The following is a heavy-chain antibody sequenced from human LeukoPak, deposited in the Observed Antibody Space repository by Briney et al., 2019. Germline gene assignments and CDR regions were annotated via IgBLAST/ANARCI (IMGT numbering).Heavy chain of an antibody. V-gene: IGHV1-46*01. J-gene: IGHJ4*02. Sequence: ASVKVSCKAFGYTFTNYYLHWVRQAPGQGLEWMGIINPSAGSTSYVQRFQGRVTMTRDTSTSTVYMELSSLRSEDTAVYYCARDYCGGDCPLLDYWGQGTPVTVSS. CDR1: GYTFTNYY. CDR2: INPSAGST. CDR3: ARDYCGGDCPLLDY. D-gene: IGHD2-21*02.